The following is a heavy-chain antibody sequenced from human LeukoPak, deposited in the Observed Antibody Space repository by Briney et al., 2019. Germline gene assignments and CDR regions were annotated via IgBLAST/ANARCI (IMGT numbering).Heavy chain of an antibody. V-gene: IGHV4-59*01. CDR1: GGSISSYN. Sequence: PSETLSLTCTVSGGSISSYNWSWIRQPPGKGLEWIGYIYYSGSTNYNPSLKSRVTISVDTSKNQFSLKLSSVTAADTAVYYCARVSGEGGDFDYWGQGTLVTVSS. CDR3: ARVSGEGGDFDY. D-gene: IGHD3-10*01. J-gene: IGHJ4*02. CDR2: IYYSGST.